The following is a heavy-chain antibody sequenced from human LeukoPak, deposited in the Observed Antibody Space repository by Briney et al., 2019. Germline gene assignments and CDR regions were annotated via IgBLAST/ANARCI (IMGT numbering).Heavy chain of an antibody. CDR3: AKDMGVAGTMGAFDI. CDR2: ISGSGGST. J-gene: IGHJ3*02. D-gene: IGHD6-19*01. V-gene: IGHV3-23*01. Sequence: TGGSLRLSCAASGFTFSSYAMSWVRRTPGKGLEWVSVISGSGGSTYYADSVKGRFTISRDNAKNSLYLQMNSLRAEDMALYYCAKDMGVAGTMGAFDIWGQGTMVTVSS. CDR1: GFTFSSYA.